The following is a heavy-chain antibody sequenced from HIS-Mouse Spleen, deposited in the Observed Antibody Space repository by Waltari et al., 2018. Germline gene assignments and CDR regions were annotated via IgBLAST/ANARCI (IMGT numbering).Heavy chain of an antibody. Sequence: QVQLQESGPGLVKPSQTLSLTCTVSGGSISSGGYYWSWIRQHPGKGLEWIGYIYYSGSTSYNPSLKSRVTISVDSSKNQFSLKLSSVTAADTAVYYCARAPIRGYWYFDLWGRGTLVTVSS. D-gene: IGHD3-16*01. CDR1: GGSISSGGYY. J-gene: IGHJ2*01. V-gene: IGHV4-31*03. CDR3: ARAPIRGYWYFDL. CDR2: IYYSGST.